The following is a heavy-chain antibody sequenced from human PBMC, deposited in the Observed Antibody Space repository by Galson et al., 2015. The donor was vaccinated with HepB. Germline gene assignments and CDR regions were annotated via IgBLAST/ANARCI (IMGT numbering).Heavy chain of an antibody. CDR3: VAGPDYGDYGQDY. V-gene: IGHV3-48*01. J-gene: IGHJ4*02. D-gene: IGHD4-17*01. CDR1: AFDDRTSS. CDR2: ICTSGDPR. Sequence: PLGESCAAPAFDDRTSSMKGARQAPREEPGAVSYICTSGDPRYYAPSVKGLFTISRDNAKNSLYLQINSLSAEDTAVFYCVAGPDYGDYGQDYWGQGTLVTVSS.